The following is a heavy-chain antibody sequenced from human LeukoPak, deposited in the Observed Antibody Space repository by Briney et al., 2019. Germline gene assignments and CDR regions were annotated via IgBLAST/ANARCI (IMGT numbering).Heavy chain of an antibody. V-gene: IGHV3-33*08. D-gene: IGHD6-13*01. CDR3: ARGSSIPQYDFFDY. Sequence: PGKSLRLSCVASGFTFSSYGMHWVRQAPGKGLEWVAVIWYDGSNKYYADSVKGRFTISRDNSKNTLYLQMNSLRAEDTAVYYCARGSSIPQYDFFDYWGQGTLVTVSS. J-gene: IGHJ4*02. CDR1: GFTFSSYG. CDR2: IWYDGSNK.